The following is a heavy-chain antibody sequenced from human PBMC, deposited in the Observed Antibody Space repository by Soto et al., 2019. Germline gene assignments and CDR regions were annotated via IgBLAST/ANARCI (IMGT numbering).Heavy chain of an antibody. V-gene: IGHV1-2*02. D-gene: IGHD3-10*02. CDR2: INPKFGDT. CDR1: GYTFTAYH. J-gene: IGHJ6*02. Sequence: QVRLVQSGAEVKEPGHSVRVSCEASGYTFTAYHIHWVRQAPGQGLEWMGWINPKFGDTGYAQDFQGRVSMTSDMSISTVYMELSRLTSDDTAIYYCARNMDYYYGRGSGNGHGVWGQGTTVTVFS. CDR3: ARNMDYYYGRGSGNGHGV.